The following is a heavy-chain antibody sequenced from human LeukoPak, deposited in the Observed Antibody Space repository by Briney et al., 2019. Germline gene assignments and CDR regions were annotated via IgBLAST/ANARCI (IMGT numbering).Heavy chain of an antibody. CDR3: AKVSRYSGSYYSFWRRPNWFDP. Sequence: GGPLRLSYAASGFTFSSDAMSWVRQAPGKGLEWVSAISGSGGSTYYADSVKGRFTISRDNSKNTLYLQMNSLRAEDTAVYYCAKVSRYSGSYYSFWRRPNWFDPWGQGTLVTVSS. J-gene: IGHJ5*02. CDR1: GFTFSSDA. CDR2: ISGSGGST. D-gene: IGHD1-26*01. V-gene: IGHV3-23*01.